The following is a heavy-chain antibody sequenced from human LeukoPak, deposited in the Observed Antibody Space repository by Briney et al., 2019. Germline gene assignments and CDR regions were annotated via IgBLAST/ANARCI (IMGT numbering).Heavy chain of an antibody. Sequence: ASVKVSCKASGYTFTSYGISWVRQAPGQGLEWMGWITTYNGNTNYAQNLQGRVTMTTDTSTSTAYMELRSLRSDDTAVYYCATNPPQYSGSSYYYYFYMDVWGKGTAVTISS. CDR2: ITTYNGNT. J-gene: IGHJ6*03. V-gene: IGHV1-18*01. D-gene: IGHD1-26*01. CDR3: ATNPPQYSGSSYYYYFYMDV. CDR1: GYTFTSYG.